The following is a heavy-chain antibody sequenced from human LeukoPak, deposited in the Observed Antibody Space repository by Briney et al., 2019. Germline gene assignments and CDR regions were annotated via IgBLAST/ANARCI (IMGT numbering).Heavy chain of an antibody. CDR2: IYYSGGT. Sequence: SETLSLTCTVSGGSISSDYWSWIRQPPGKGLKWIGYIYYSGGTNYNPSLKSRVTISVDTSKNQFSLKLSSVTAADTAVYYCARLEYSSGSTLMRAFDIWGQGTMVTVSS. D-gene: IGHD6-19*01. J-gene: IGHJ3*02. CDR3: ARLEYSSGSTLMRAFDI. V-gene: IGHV4-59*08. CDR1: GGSISSDY.